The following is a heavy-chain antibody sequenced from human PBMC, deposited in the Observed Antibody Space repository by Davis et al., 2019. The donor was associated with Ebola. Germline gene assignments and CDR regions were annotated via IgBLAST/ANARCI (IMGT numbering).Heavy chain of an antibody. J-gene: IGHJ4*02. CDR1: GFTFSSYS. V-gene: IGHV3-21*04. Sequence: GGSLRLSCAASGFTFSSYSMNWVRQAPGKGLEWVSSISSSSSYIYYADSVKGRFTISRDNAKNSLYLQMNSLRAEDTAVYYCAKEQSSGSSIAALFDYWGQGTLVTVSS. CDR3: AKEQSSGSSIAALFDY. CDR2: ISSSSSYI. D-gene: IGHD6-6*01.